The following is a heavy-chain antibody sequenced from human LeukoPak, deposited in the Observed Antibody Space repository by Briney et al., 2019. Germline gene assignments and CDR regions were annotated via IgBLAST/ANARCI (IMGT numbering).Heavy chain of an antibody. CDR1: GFTFSSYW. D-gene: IGHD6-19*01. V-gene: IGHV3-74*01. CDR3: ARGRIAVADDAFDI. J-gene: IGHJ3*02. CDR2: INTDGSST. Sequence: PGGSLRLSCAASGFTFSSYWMHWVRHAPGKGLAWVSRINTDGSSTSYADSVKGRFSISRDNAKNTLYLQMNSLRAEDTAVYYCARGRIAVADDAFDIWGQGTMVTVSS.